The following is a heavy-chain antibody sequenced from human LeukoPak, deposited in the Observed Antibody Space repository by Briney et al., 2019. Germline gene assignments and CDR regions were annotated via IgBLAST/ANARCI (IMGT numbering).Heavy chain of an antibody. CDR1: GFTFSSYS. Sequence: GGSLRLSCAASGFTFSSYSMHWVRQAPGKGLEWVAFIRYDGSNKYYADSVKGRFTISRDNSKNTLYLQMNSLRAEDTAVYYCAKSRAPTADPDAFDIWGQGTMVTVSS. D-gene: IGHD1-14*01. CDR2: IRYDGSNK. V-gene: IGHV3-30*02. J-gene: IGHJ3*02. CDR3: AKSRAPTADPDAFDI.